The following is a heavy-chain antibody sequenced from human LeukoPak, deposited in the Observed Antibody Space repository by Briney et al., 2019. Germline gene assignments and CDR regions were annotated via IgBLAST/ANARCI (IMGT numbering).Heavy chain of an antibody. CDR1: GYTFTSYG. J-gene: IGHJ6*02. CDR2: ISAYNGNT. CDR3: ARDPPPITRVRGGTHYYYGMDV. D-gene: IGHD3-10*01. Sequence: ASVKVSCKASGYTFTSYGISWVRQAPGQGLEWMGWISAYNGNTNYAQKLQGRVTMTTDISTSTAYMELRSLRSDDTAVYYCARDPPPITRVRGGTHYYYGMDVGAKGPRSPSP. V-gene: IGHV1-18*01.